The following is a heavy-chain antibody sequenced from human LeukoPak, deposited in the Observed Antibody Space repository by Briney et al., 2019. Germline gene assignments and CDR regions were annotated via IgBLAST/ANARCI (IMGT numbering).Heavy chain of an antibody. Sequence: GGSLRLSCAASGFTFSSYWMSWVRQAPGKGLEWVANIKQDGSEKYYVDSVKGRFTISRDNAKNSLYLQMNSLRAEDTAVYYCAIGFVPNQFDYWGQGTLVTVSS. CDR2: IKQDGSEK. V-gene: IGHV3-7*03. CDR3: AIGFVPNQFDY. CDR1: GFTFSSYW. J-gene: IGHJ4*02. D-gene: IGHD2-8*01.